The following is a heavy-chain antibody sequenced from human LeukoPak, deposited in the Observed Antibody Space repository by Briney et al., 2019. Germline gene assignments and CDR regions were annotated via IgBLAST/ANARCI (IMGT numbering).Heavy chain of an antibody. CDR3: ARSLITTFTDRLSIDY. J-gene: IGHJ4*02. V-gene: IGHV1-2*06. D-gene: IGHD3-22*01. Sequence: ASVKVSCKASGYTFTGYYMHWVRQAPGQGLEWMGRINPNSGGTNYAQKFQGRVTMTRDTSISTAYMELSRLRSDDTAVYYCARSLITTFTDRLSIDYWGQGTLVTVSS. CDR2: INPNSGGT. CDR1: GYTFTGYY.